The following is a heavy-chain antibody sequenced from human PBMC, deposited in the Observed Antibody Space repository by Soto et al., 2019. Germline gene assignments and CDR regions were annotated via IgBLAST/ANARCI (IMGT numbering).Heavy chain of an antibody. D-gene: IGHD2-15*01. CDR1: GFPFSSYA. CDR3: AKRRGAGGHFDY. V-gene: IGHV3-23*01. J-gene: IGHJ4*02. CDR2: VSIGGST. Sequence: DVQLLESGGGWVQPEGSLRFSFAASGFPFSSYALGWVRQGPGKGLEWVAVVSIGGSTHYADSVRGRFTISRDNSKNTLSLQMNSLTAEDTAVYFCAKRRGAGGHFDYWGQGALVTVSS.